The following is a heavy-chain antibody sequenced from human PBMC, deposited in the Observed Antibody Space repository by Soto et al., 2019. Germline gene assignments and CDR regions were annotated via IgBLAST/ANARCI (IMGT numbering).Heavy chain of an antibody. CDR1: GFTFDDYA. V-gene: IGHV3-9*01. J-gene: IGHJ4*02. CDR2: ISWNSGSI. D-gene: IGHD6-13*01. CDR3: AQEKDEYSSSRYFAY. Sequence: EVQLVESGGGWVQPGRSLRLSCAASGFTFDDYAMHWVRQAPGTGLEWVSGISWNSGSIGYAASVKGRFTISRDNAKNSLYLQMNSLRAEDTALYYCAQEKDEYSSSRYFAYWGQGNLVTVSS.